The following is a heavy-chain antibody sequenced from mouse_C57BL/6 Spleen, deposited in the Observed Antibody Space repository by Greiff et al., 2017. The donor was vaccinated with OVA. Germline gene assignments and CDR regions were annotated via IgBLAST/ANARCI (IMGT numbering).Heavy chain of an antibody. V-gene: IGHV5-17*01. CDR3: ARALTGTGGLFDY. Sequence: EVKVVESGGGLVKPGGSLKLSCAASGFTFSDYGMHWVRQAPEKGLEWVAYISSGSSTIYYADTVKGRFTISRDNAKNTLFLQMTSLRSEDTAMYYCARALTGTGGLFDYWGQGTTLTVSS. CDR2: ISSGSSTI. CDR1: GFTFSDYG. D-gene: IGHD4-1*01. J-gene: IGHJ2*01.